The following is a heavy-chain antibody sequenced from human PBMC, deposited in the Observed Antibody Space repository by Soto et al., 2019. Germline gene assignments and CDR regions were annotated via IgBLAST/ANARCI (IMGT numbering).Heavy chain of an antibody. CDR2: IAVGSGYT. D-gene: IGHD2-8*01. CDR3: AADATAWQQMVPSDY. Sequence: QMPLEQSGPEVKKPGTSVKVSCKASGFTFTSSAFQWVRQARGQRLEGIGWIAVGSGYTNYAQRFQDRVTLTRDMSTATTYMELSRLTSEDTAIYYCAADATAWQQMVPSDYWGQGTLVTVSS. V-gene: IGHV1-58*01. J-gene: IGHJ4*02. CDR1: GFTFTSSA.